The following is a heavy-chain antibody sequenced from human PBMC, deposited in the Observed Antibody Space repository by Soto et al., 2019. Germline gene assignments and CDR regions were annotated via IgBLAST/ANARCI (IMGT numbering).Heavy chain of an antibody. Sequence: QITLKESGPTRVRPTQTLTLTCTFSGFSLSTGGVGVGWIRQPPGKALERLALIYWDDDKRYSPSLKSRLTITKDTSGNPVVLTMTNMDPVDTATYYCAHRVGLQGNWNGGYFDFWGQGALVTVSS. J-gene: IGHJ4*02. CDR3: AHRVGLQGNWNGGYFDF. V-gene: IGHV2-5*02. CDR2: IYWDDDK. D-gene: IGHD1-1*01. CDR1: GFSLSTGGVG.